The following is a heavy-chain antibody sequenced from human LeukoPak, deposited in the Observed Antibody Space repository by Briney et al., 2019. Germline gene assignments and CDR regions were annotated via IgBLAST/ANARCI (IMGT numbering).Heavy chain of an antibody. J-gene: IGHJ6*03. CDR1: GYTFTGYY. V-gene: IGHV1-2*02. Sequence: ASVKLSCKASGYTFTGYYMHWVRQAPGQGLGWMGWINPNSGGTNYAQKFQGRGTMTRDTSISTAYMELSRLRSDDTAVYYCARGGYSYGSQFYYYYMDVWGKGTTVTISS. CDR3: ARGGYSYGSQFYYYYMDV. CDR2: INPNSGGT. D-gene: IGHD5-18*01.